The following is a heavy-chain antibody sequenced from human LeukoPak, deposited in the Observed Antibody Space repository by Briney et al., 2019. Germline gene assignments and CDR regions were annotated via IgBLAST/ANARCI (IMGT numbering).Heavy chain of an antibody. J-gene: IGHJ6*02. V-gene: IGHV1-2*02. D-gene: IGHD2-2*01. Sequence: GASLKVSCKASGYTFTAYYIHWVRRAPGQGLEWMGWINPNSGGTESAQKFQGRVTMTRDTSISTAYMELSRLRSDDTAVYYCTRDHRTSINCYEYNYYGMDVWGQGTTVTVSS. CDR2: INPNSGGT. CDR1: GYTFTAYY. CDR3: TRDHRTSINCYEYNYYGMDV.